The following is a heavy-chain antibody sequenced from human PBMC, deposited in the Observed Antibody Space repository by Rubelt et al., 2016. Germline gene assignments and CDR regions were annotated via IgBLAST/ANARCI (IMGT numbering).Heavy chain of an antibody. D-gene: IGHD3-3*01. J-gene: IGHJ4*02. CDR3: ARVRFLEWFLDY. V-gene: IGHV1-69*04. Sequence: GRVTITADTSTSTAYMELRSLRSDDTAVYYCARVRFLEWFLDYWGQGTLVTVSS.